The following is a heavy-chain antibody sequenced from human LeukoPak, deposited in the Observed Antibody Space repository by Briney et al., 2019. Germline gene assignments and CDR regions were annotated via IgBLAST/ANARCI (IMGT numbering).Heavy chain of an antibody. CDR1: GGSISSYY. Sequence: SETLSLTFTVSGGSISSYYWSWIRQPPGKGLEGIGYIYYSGSTNYNPSLKSRVTISVDTSKNQFSLKLSSVTAADTAVYYCARDLVTVTKGFDIWGQGTMVSVSS. V-gene: IGHV4-59*01. D-gene: IGHD4-17*01. J-gene: IGHJ3*02. CDR2: IYYSGST. CDR3: ARDLVTVTKGFDI.